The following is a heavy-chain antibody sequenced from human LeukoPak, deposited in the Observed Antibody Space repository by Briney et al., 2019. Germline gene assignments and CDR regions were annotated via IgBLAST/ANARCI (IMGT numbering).Heavy chain of an antibody. J-gene: IGHJ5*02. CDR2: ISGSGGST. D-gene: IGHD3-3*01. CDR1: GFTFSSYA. CDR3: AKNPYDFWSGYYRTGWFDP. Sequence: GGSLRLSCAASGFTFSSYAMSWVRQAPGKGLEWVSAISGSGGSTYYADSVKGRFTISSDNSKNTLYLQMNSPRAEDTAVYYCAKNPYDFWSGYYRTGWFDPWGQGTMVTVSS. V-gene: IGHV3-23*01.